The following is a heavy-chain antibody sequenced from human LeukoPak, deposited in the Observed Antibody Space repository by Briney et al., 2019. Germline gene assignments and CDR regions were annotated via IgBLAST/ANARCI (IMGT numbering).Heavy chain of an antibody. CDR2: IKQDGSEK. CDR1: GLTFSSYW. CDR3: ARDKGGEGLWFDD. J-gene: IGHJ5*02. D-gene: IGHD2-21*01. V-gene: IGHV3-7*01. Sequence: GGSLRLSCAASGLTFSSYWMSWVRQAPGKGLEWVANIKQDGSEKYYVDSVKGRFTISRDNAKNSLYLQMNSLRAEDTAVYYCARDKGGEGLWFDDWGQGNLVTVSS.